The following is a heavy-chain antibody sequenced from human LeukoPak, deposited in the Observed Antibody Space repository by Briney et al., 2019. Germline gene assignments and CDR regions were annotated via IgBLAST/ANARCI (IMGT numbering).Heavy chain of an antibody. Sequence: ASVKVSCKASGYTFTSYYMHWVRQAPGQGLEWMGIINPSGGSTSYAQKFQGRVTMTRDTSTSTVYMELSSLRPEDTAVYYCAREYSSSWYGGWYFQHWGQGTLVTVSS. V-gene: IGHV1-46*01. CDR3: AREYSSSWYGGWYFQH. D-gene: IGHD6-13*01. CDR1: GYTFTSYY. CDR2: INPSGGST. J-gene: IGHJ1*01.